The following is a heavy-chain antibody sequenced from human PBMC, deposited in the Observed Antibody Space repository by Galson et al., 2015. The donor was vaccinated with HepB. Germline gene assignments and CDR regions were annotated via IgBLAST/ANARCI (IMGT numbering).Heavy chain of an antibody. CDR3: ARGYLGSGRADN. J-gene: IGHJ4*02. CDR1: SYSITSRNW. Sequence: ETLSLTCTVTSYSITSRNWWIWVRQPPGKGLEWIGEVYHTGRTNYKPSLKSRVTMSVDKSTNQFFLGLSSVTAADTAVYYCARGYLGSGRADNWGQGILVTVSS. V-gene: IGHV4-4*02. CDR2: VYHTGRT. D-gene: IGHD3-10*01.